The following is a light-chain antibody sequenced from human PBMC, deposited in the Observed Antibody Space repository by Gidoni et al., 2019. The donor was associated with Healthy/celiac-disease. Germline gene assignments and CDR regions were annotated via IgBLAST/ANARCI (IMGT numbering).Light chain of an antibody. CDR1: QSISSY. CDR2: AAS. V-gene: IGKV1-39*01. J-gene: IGKJ4*01. CDR3: QQSYSTRLT. Sequence: DIQMTQSPSSLSASVGDRVTITFRASQSISSYLNWYKQKPGKAPKLLIYAASILQSGVPSRFSGSGSGTDFTLTISSLQPEDFATYYCQQSYSTRLTFGGGTKLEIK.